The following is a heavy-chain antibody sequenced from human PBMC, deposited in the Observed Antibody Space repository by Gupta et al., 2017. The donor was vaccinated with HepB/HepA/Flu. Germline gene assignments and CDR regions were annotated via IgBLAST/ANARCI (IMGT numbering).Heavy chain of an antibody. V-gene: IGHV4-31*03. J-gene: IGHJ2*01. CDR3: ARDRAVADTGYWYFDL. CDR2: IYYSGST. CDR1: VGSISSGGYY. D-gene: IGHD6-19*01. Sequence: QVQLQESGPGLVKPSPTLSLTCTVSVGSISSGGYYWSWIRQHPGKGLEWIGYIYYSGSTYYNPSLKSRVTISVDTSKNQFSLKLSSVTAADTAVYYCARDRAVADTGYWYFDLWGRGTLVTVSS.